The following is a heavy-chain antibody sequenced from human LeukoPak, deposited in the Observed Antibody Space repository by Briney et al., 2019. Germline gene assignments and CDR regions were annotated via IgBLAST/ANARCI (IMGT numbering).Heavy chain of an antibody. D-gene: IGHD3-10*01. CDR3: ARDYFNFLVVPNWFDP. V-gene: IGHV1-18*01. CDR2: ISTDNGYT. CDR1: GYSFTNYG. Sequence: ASVKVSCKASGYSFTNYGISWVRQAPGQGLEWMGWISTDNGYTKYGQNLQGRLTMTTDTSTSTAYMELRSLKSDDTAVYYCARDYFNFLVVPNWFDPWGQGTLVTVSS. J-gene: IGHJ5*02.